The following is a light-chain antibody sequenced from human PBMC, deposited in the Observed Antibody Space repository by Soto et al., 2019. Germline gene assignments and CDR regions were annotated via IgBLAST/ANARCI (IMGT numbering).Light chain of an antibody. CDR1: SSDVGGYNY. V-gene: IGLV2-11*01. CDR3: CSYAGSYIPYV. J-gene: IGLJ1*01. CDR2: DVS. Sequence: QSALTQPRSVSGSPGQSVTISCTGTSSDVGGYNYVSWYQQHPGKAPKLMIYDVSKRPSGVPDRFSGSKSGNTASLTISGLRAEDEADYYCCSYAGSYIPYVFGTGTKVTVL.